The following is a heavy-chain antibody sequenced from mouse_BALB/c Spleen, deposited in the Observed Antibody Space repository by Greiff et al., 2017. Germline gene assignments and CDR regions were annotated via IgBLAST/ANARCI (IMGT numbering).Heavy chain of an antibody. CDR1: GYTFTDYY. Sequence: QVQLKESGAELARPGASVKLSCKASGYTFTDYYINWVKQRTGQGLEWIGEIYPGSGNTYYNEKFKGKATLTADKSSSTAYMQLSSLTSEDSAVYFCALYEDYAMDYWGQGTSVTVSS. CDR3: ALYEDYAMDY. V-gene: IGHV1-76*01. J-gene: IGHJ4*01. CDR2: IYPGSGNT. D-gene: IGHD2-14*01.